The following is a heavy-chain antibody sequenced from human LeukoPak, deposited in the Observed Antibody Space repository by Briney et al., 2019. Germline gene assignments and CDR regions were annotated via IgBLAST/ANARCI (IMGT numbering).Heavy chain of an antibody. CDR3: ARLDTGTWKY. V-gene: IGHV4-39*01. D-gene: IGHD5-18*01. CDR1: GGSISNSYYY. CDR2: IYHSGST. J-gene: IGHJ4*02. Sequence: SETLSLTCIVSGGSISNSYYYWGWIRQPPGKGLEWIGSIYHSGSTYHNTSLKSRVTISVDTSKNQFSLKLTSVTAADTAVYYCARLDTGTWKYWGQGTLVTVSS.